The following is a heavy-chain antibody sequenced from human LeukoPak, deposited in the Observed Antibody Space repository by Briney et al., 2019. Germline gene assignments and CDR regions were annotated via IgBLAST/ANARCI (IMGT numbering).Heavy chain of an antibody. CDR1: GYSISSGYY. CDR3: ARGQIRYLYSSGWYLNAFDI. D-gene: IGHD6-19*01. V-gene: IGHV4-38-2*02. J-gene: IGHJ3*02. Sequence: SETLSLTCTVSGYSISSGYYWGWIRQPPGKGLEWIGSIYHSGSTYYNPSLKSRVTISVDTSKNQFSLKLSSVTAADTAVYYCARGQIRYLYSSGWYLNAFDIWGQGTMVTVSS. CDR2: IYHSGST.